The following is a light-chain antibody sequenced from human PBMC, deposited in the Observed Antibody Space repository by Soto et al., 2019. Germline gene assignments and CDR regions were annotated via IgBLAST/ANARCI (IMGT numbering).Light chain of an antibody. Sequence: QSVRTQPASVSGSPGESIAISCTGTTSNVCGYNYVSWYQQHPCKVPKLLIHEVSNRPSGVSNRFSGSKSGNTASLTISGLQAEDEADYYCLSKTSTISYVFGTGTKVTVL. J-gene: IGLJ1*01. V-gene: IGLV2-14*01. CDR1: TSNVCGYNY. CDR3: LSKTSTISYV. CDR2: EVS.